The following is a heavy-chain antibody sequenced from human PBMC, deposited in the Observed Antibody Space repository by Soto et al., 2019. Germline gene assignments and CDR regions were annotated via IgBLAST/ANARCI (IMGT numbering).Heavy chain of an antibody. CDR3: AREATYSSGRGMDV. CDR1: GFTFSSHW. J-gene: IGHJ4*02. CDR2: INSEGSSR. D-gene: IGHD3-22*01. V-gene: IGHV3-74*01. Sequence: EVQLVESGGGSVQPGGSLRLHCAASGFTFSSHWMYWVRQAPGKGLFWVSRINSEGSSRRYADSVNDRFTVSRDNAKNTLYLQMNSLRAEDTAVYYCAREATYSSGRGMDVWGQGTLVTVSS.